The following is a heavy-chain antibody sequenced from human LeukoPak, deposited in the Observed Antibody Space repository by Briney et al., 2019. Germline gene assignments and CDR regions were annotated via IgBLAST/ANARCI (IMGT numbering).Heavy chain of an antibody. CDR3: AKASWVSSTDAVR. D-gene: IGHD3-16*01. CDR2: IRGNGEP. V-gene: IGHV3-23*01. CDR1: GVRFSGFA. J-gene: IGHJ4*02. Sequence: GGGLRVSCAAPGVRFSGFAMSWVRQGPAGGLGWVSSIRGNGEPFYADGVKGRFTLHSHTSRNTVYFQLNNPRVEHTAIYYCAKASWVSSTDAVRWGQGTLVTVSS.